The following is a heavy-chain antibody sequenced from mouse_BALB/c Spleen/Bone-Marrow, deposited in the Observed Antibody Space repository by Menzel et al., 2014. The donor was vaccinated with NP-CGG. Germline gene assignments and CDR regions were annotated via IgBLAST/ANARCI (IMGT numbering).Heavy chain of an antibody. CDR3: ARRYANPSYAMDY. J-gene: IGHJ4*01. Sequence: VQLQQSGAELVRPGVSVKISCKGSGYTFTDYAMHWVKQSHAKSLEWIGAIRTYYGDARYNQNFKGKAAMTVDRSSSTAYMELARLTSEDSAIYYCARRYANPSYAMDYWGQGTSVTVS. CDR1: GYTFTDYA. D-gene: IGHD2-10*02. V-gene: IGHV1S137*01. CDR2: IRTYYGDA.